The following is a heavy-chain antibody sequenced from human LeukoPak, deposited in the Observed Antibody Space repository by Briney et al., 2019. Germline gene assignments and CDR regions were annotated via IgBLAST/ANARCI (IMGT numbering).Heavy chain of an antibody. V-gene: IGHV4-31*03. J-gene: IGHJ4*02. Sequence: PSETLSLTCTVSGVPIRNGNYYWSWIRQHPGKGLEWIGYIYYSGTTYYNSSLKSRLTISVDTAKNQFSLRLSSVTAADTAVYYCARGLDDFRSGSPTHYFDYWGQGNLVTVSS. CDR1: GVPIRNGNYY. CDR2: IYYSGTT. D-gene: IGHD3-3*01. CDR3: ARGLDDFRSGSPTHYFDY.